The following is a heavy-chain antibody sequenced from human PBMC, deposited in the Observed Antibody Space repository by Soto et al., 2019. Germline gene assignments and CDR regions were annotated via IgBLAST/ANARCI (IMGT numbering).Heavy chain of an antibody. CDR1: GYTFTSYG. V-gene: IGHV1-18*01. D-gene: IGHD4-17*01. J-gene: IGHJ4*02. Sequence: QVQLVQSGAEVKNSGASVKVSCKASGYTFTSYGFSWVRQAPGQGLEWMGWISASNGNTNYAQKLQGRVTMTTDTSTGTAYMELRSLRSDDTATYYCASGGSTVTREFDYWGQGTLVSVSS. CDR3: ASGGSTVTREFDY. CDR2: ISASNGNT.